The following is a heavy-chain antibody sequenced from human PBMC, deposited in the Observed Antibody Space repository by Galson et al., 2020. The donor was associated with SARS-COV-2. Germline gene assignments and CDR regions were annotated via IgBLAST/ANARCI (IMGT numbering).Heavy chain of an antibody. CDR3: ARAIVVVPAAHIHYYYYGMDV. V-gene: IGHV1-18*04. Sequence: ASVKVSCKASGYTFTSYGISWVRQAPGQGLEWMGWISAYNGNTNYAQKLQGRVTMTTDTSTSTAYMELRSLRSDDTAVYYCARAIVVVPAAHIHYYYYGMDVWGQGTTVTVSS. CDR2: ISAYNGNT. J-gene: IGHJ6*02. CDR1: GYTFTSYG. D-gene: IGHD2-2*01.